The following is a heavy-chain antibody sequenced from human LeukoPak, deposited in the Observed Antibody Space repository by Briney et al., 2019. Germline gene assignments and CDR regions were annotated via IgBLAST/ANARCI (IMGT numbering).Heavy chain of an antibody. Sequence: SETLSLTCTVSGGSISSYYWSWIRQPPGKGLEWIGYIYYSGSTNYNPSLKSRVTISVDTSKNQFSLKLSSVTAADTAVYYCARGSMDSSGYYYSDWWGQGTLVTVSS. J-gene: IGHJ4*02. D-gene: IGHD3-22*01. CDR3: ARGSMDSSGYYYSDW. CDR1: GGSISSYY. CDR2: IYYSGST. V-gene: IGHV4-59*12.